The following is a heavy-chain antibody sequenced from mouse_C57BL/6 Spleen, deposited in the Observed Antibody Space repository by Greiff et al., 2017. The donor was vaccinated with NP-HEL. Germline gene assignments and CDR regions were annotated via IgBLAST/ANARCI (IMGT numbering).Heavy chain of an antibody. D-gene: IGHD1-1*01. CDR3: ARGFPYYGSSYAWFAY. V-gene: IGHV1-52*01. CDR1: GYTFTSYW. CDR2: IDPSDSET. J-gene: IGHJ3*01. Sequence: VQLQQPGAELVRPGSSVKLSCKASGYTFTSYWMHWVKQRPIQGLEWIGNIDPSDSETHYNQKFKDKATLTVDKSSSTAYMQLSSLTSEDSAVYYCARGFPYYGSSYAWFAYWGQGTLVTVSA.